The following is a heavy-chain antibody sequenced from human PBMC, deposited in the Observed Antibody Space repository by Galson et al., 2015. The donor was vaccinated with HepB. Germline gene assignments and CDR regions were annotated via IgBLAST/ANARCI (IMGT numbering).Heavy chain of an antibody. J-gene: IGHJ4*02. V-gene: IGHV3-74*01. CDR2: INSNGSIT. Sequence: SLRLSCAASGFSFSNYWMHWVRQSPGKGLLWVSRINSNGSITSYADSVKGRFTISRDNAKNSLFLQMNSLRDEDTAMYYCARGGWLGICKYWGQGTLVTVSS. CDR1: GFSFSNYW. CDR3: ARGGWLGICKY. D-gene: IGHD5-12*01.